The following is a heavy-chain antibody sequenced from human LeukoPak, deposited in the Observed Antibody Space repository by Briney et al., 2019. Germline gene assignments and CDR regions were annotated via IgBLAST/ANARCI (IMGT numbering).Heavy chain of an antibody. Sequence: PSEALSLTCAVYGGSFSGYYWSWIRQPPGKGLEWIGEINHSGSTNYNPSLKSRVTISVDTSKNQFSLKLSSVTAADTAVYYCARVSYSSSWYASGAWGQGTLVTVSS. CDR1: GGSFSGYY. V-gene: IGHV4-34*01. CDR3: ARVSYSSSWYASGA. D-gene: IGHD6-13*01. CDR2: INHSGST. J-gene: IGHJ5*02.